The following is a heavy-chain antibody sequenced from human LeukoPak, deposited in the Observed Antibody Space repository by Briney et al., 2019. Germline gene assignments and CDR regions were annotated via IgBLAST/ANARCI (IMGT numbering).Heavy chain of an antibody. J-gene: IGHJ4*02. Sequence: GGSLRLSCAASGFTLSNYEMNWVRQAPGKGLEWVSYISSPGTTFYADSVKGRFTISRDNAKNSLYLQMNSLRAEDTAVYYCARVQDCSSTSCYFGSFDYWGQGTLVTVSS. CDR3: ARVQDCSSTSCYFGSFDY. CDR1: GFTLSNYE. CDR2: ISSPGTT. V-gene: IGHV3-48*03. D-gene: IGHD2-2*01.